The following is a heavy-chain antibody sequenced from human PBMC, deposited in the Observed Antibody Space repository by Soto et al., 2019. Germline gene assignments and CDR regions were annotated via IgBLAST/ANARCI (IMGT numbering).Heavy chain of an antibody. Sequence: EVQLVPSGAEVKKAGESLKISCKGSGYSFSNNWVGWVRQMPGKGLEWMGIMHPGDSDTRYSPSFQGQVTISADKSINTAYLQWSSLKPSDIAMYYCARHNRYSSTWFDGWFDPWGQGTLVTVSS. J-gene: IGHJ5*02. CDR3: ARHNRYSSTWFDGWFDP. CDR1: GYSFSNNW. D-gene: IGHD6-13*01. V-gene: IGHV5-51*03. CDR2: MHPGDSDT.